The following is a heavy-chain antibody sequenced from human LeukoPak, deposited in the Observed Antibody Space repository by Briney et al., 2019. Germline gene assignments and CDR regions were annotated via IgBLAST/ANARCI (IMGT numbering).Heavy chain of an antibody. CDR2: ISYDGSSK. Sequence: GGSLRLSCAASGFTFSNYAMHWVRQAPGKGLEWVAIISYDGSSKYYADSVKGRFTISRDNSKNTLYLQMNGPRAEDTAVYYCATGPYCSSSSCYLIEGLDYWGQGTLVTVSS. D-gene: IGHD2-2*01. CDR3: ATGPYCSSSSCYLIEGLDY. J-gene: IGHJ4*02. V-gene: IGHV3-30-3*01. CDR1: GFTFSNYA.